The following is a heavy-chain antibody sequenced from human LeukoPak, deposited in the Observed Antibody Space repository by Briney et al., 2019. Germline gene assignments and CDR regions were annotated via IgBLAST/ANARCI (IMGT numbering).Heavy chain of an antibody. CDR2: IYYSGDT. J-gene: IGHJ5*02. D-gene: IGHD3-10*01. CDR3: VRGPYGSGISNWFDP. V-gene: IGHV4-59*01. CDR1: DGAIAGYS. Sequence: MHSETLSLTCTVSDGAIAGYSWSWIRQPPGKGLEWIGYIYYSGDTNYNPSLQSRVTVSVDTSKNQFSLKLTSVTAADTAVYYCVRGPYGSGISNWFDPWGQGTLVTVSS.